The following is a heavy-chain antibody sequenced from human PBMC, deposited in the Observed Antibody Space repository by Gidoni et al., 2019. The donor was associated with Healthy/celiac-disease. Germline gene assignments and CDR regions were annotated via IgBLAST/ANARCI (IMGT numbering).Heavy chain of an antibody. CDR2: ISSSSSYI. V-gene: IGHV3-21*01. CDR1: GFTFSSYS. D-gene: IGHD5-18*01. CDR3: ARDIRAMVPTPFDY. Sequence: EVQLVESGGGLVKPGGSLRLSCAASGFTFSSYSMNWVRQAPGKGLEWVSSISSSSSYIYYADSVKGRFTISRDNAKNSLYLQMNSLRAEDTAVYYCARDIRAMVPTPFDYWGQGTLVTVSS. J-gene: IGHJ4*02.